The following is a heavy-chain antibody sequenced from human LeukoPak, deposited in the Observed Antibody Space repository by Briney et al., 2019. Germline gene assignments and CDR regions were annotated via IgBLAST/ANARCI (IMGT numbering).Heavy chain of an antibody. CDR2: ISAYNGNT. CDR3: ARDRRSPYSSGWTSDY. V-gene: IGHV1-18*01. CDR1: GYTFTSYG. J-gene: IGHJ4*02. Sequence: ASVKVSCRASGYTFTSYGISWVRQAPGQGLEWMGWISAYNGNTNYAQKLQGRVTMTTDTSTSTAYKELRSLRSDDTAVYYCARDRRSPYSSGWTSDYWGQGTLVTVSS. D-gene: IGHD6-19*01.